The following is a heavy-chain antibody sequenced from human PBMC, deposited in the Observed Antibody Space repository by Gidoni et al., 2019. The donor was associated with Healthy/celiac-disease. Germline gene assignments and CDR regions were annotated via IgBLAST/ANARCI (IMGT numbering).Heavy chain of an antibody. D-gene: IGHD3-10*01. CDR2: ISYDGSNK. CDR1: GFTFSSYA. J-gene: IGHJ5*02. Sequence: QVQLVESGGGVVQPGRSLRLSCAASGFTFSSYAMHWVRQAPGKGLEWVAVISYDGSNKYYADSVKGRFTISRDNSKNTLYLQMNSLRAEDTAVYYCARGSGSYYNNWFDPWGQGTLVTVSS. CDR3: ARGSGSYYNNWFDP. V-gene: IGHV3-30-3*01.